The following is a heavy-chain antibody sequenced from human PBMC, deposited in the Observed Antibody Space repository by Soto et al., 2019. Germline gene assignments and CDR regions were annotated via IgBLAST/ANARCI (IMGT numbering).Heavy chain of an antibody. J-gene: IGHJ6*02. CDR1: GFSLSNARMG. Sequence: QVTLKESGPVLVKPTETLTLTCTVSGFSLSNARMGVSWIRQPPGKALEWLAHIFSNDEKSYSTSLKSRLTISKDTSKSQVVLTMTNMDPVDTATYYCARMRHMVVAASYYYNYGMDVWGQGTTVTVSS. CDR3: ARMRHMVVAASYYYNYGMDV. D-gene: IGHD2-15*01. CDR2: IFSNDEK. V-gene: IGHV2-26*01.